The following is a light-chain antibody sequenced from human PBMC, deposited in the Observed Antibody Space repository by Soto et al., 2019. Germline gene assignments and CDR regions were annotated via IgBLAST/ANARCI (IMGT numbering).Light chain of an antibody. CDR1: SSDVGGYNY. CDR2: DIS. J-gene: IGLJ2*01. CDR3: TSYTSSSTRV. Sequence: QSVLTQPASVSGSPGQSITISCTGTSSDVGGYNYVSWYQQHPGKSPKLMIYDISNRPSGVSNRFSGSKSGNTAYLNISGLQAEDAADYYCTSYTSSSTRVFGGGTKLTVL. V-gene: IGLV2-14*01.